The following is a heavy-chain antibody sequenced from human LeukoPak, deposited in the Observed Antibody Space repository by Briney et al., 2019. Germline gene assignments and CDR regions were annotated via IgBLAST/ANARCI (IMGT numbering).Heavy chain of an antibody. D-gene: IGHD2-2*01. CDR2: IYFTGNT. CDR3: ARGPGFCSSTSCLGGYFDY. J-gene: IGHJ4*02. V-gene: IGHV4-59*12. Sequence: MTSETLSLTCTVSGGSISSYYWSWIRQPPGKGLEWIGYIYFTGNTDHNPSLKSRVTLSMDTSKNQFSLKLTSVTAADTAVYYCARGPGFCSSTSCLGGYFDYWGQGTLVTVSS. CDR1: GGSISSYY.